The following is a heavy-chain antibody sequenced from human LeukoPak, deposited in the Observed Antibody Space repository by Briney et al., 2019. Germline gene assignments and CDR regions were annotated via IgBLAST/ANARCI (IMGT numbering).Heavy chain of an antibody. CDR3: ARGEDRDYVWGSYRHQDAFDI. Sequence: SQTLSLTCAISGDSVSINSAAWNWIRQSPSRGLEWLGSTYYRSKWYNDYAVSVKSRITLNPDTSKTQFSLQLNSVTPEDTAVYYCARGEDRDYVWGSYRHQDAFDIWGQGTMVTVSS. CDR2: TYYRSKWYN. CDR1: GDSVSINSAA. J-gene: IGHJ3*02. V-gene: IGHV6-1*01. D-gene: IGHD3-16*02.